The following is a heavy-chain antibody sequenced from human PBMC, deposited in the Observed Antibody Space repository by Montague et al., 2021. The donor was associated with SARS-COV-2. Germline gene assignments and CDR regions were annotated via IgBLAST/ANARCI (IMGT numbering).Heavy chain of an antibody. Sequence: PLRLSCAASGFTFSSRAMNWVRRAPGKGLEWVSGITGSGDRMFYADSVKGRLTISRDNSKNTLFLQMDSLRAEDTAVYYCAKVVSGLGSPSLTGYGMDVWGQGTTVTVSS. CDR2: ITGSGDRM. D-gene: IGHD3-10*01. V-gene: IGHV3-23*01. CDR3: AKVVSGLGSPSLTGYGMDV. CDR1: GFTFSSRA. J-gene: IGHJ6*02.